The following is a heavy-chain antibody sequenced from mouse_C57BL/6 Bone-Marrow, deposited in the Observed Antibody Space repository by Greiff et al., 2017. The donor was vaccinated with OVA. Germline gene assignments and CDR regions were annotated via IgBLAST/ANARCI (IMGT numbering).Heavy chain of an antibody. CDR2: IHPNSGST. D-gene: IGHD2-3*01. J-gene: IGHJ3*01. Sequence: QVQLQQPGAELVKPGASVKLSCKASGYPFTSSWMHWVKQRPGQGLEWIGMIHPNSGSTNYNEKFKSKATLTVDKSSSTAYMQLSSLPSEDSAVYYGARSGGYYPGFAYWGQGTLVTVSA. CDR3: ARSGGYYPGFAY. CDR1: GYPFTSSW. V-gene: IGHV1-64*01.